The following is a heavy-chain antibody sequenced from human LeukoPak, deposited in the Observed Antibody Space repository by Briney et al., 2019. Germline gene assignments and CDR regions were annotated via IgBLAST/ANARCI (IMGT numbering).Heavy chain of an antibody. CDR3: ARDSDTTGHYSIFDY. J-gene: IGHJ4*02. V-gene: IGHV3-33*01. D-gene: IGHD3-22*01. Sequence: GGSLRLSCAASGFTFSFYGIHWLRQAPGQGLVWVAVMYSDLINKYYADSVKGRFTASRANSKNTVYLQMNSLRAEDTAVYYCARDSDTTGHYSIFDYWGQGTLVTVSS. CDR2: MYSDLINK. CDR1: GFTFSFYG.